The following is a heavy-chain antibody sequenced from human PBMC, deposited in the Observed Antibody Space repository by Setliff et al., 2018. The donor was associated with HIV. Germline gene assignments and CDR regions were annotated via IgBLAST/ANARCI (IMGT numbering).Heavy chain of an antibody. J-gene: IGHJ4*02. CDR2: LHLSGDT. CDR3: ARTHRYCIGNSCSKVSFDS. D-gene: IGHD2-2*01. V-gene: IGHV4-61*02. CDR1: GDSINSGTYY. Sequence: PSETLSLTCTVSGDSINSGTYYWSWIRQPAGKGLEWIGRLHLSGDTNYNPPLKSRVTMSIDTSKNQFSLKLSSVTAADTAVYYCARTHRYCIGNSCSKVSFDSWGQGALVTVSS.